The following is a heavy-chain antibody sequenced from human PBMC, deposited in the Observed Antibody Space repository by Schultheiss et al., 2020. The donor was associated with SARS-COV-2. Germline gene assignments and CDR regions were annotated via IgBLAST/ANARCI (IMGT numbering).Heavy chain of an antibody. CDR2: IYYSGNT. J-gene: IGHJ6*03. V-gene: IGHV4-59*12. Sequence: SQTLSLTCTVSGGSISSYYWSWIRQPPGKGLEWIGYIYYSGNTNYNPSLKSRVTISVHTSKNQFSLKLSSVTAADTAVYYCARGGDDFWSGYFAYYMDVWGKGTTVTVSS. CDR3: ARGGDDFWSGYFAYYMDV. D-gene: IGHD3-3*01. CDR1: GGSISSYY.